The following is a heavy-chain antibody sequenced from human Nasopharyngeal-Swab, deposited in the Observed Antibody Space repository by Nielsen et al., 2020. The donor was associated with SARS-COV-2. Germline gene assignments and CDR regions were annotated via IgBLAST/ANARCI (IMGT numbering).Heavy chain of an antibody. CDR1: GSIFSNSG. Sequence: GESLKISCAASGSIFSNSGMDWVRQAPGKGLEWVAVISYDGSNEYYGDSVKGRFTISRDNSKNTLYLQMNSLRVDDTAVYYCAKDVHADYGGIDYWGQGILVTVSS. CDR2: ISYDGSNE. V-gene: IGHV3-30*18. J-gene: IGHJ4*02. D-gene: IGHD4/OR15-4a*01. CDR3: AKDVHADYGGIDY.